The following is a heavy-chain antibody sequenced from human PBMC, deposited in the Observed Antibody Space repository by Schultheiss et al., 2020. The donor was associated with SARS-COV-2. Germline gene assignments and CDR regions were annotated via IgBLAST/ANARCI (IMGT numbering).Heavy chain of an antibody. Sequence: SETLSLTCTVSGGSMSSYYWNWIRQPAGKGLEWIGRIYIDVGADYNPSLKGRVTMSFDTSKNHFSLKLSAVTAADTALYYCARDQDYGRNAFDIWGQGTMVTVSS. J-gene: IGHJ3*02. CDR1: GGSMSSYY. V-gene: IGHV4-4*07. CDR2: IYIDVGA. CDR3: ARDQDYGRNAFDI. D-gene: IGHD4/OR15-4a*01.